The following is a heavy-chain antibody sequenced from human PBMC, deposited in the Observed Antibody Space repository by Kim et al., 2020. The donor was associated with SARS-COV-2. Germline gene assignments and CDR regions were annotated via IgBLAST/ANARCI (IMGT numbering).Heavy chain of an antibody. V-gene: IGHV3-30*04. Sequence: GGSLRLSCAASGFTFSSYAMHWVRQAPGKGLEWVAVISYDGSNKYYADSVKGRFTISRDNSKNTLYLQMNSLRAEDTAVYYCAREGALSYSSSWAYYFDYWGQGTLVTVSS. D-gene: IGHD6-13*01. CDR2: ISYDGSNK. J-gene: IGHJ4*02. CDR1: GFTFSSYA. CDR3: AREGALSYSSSWAYYFDY.